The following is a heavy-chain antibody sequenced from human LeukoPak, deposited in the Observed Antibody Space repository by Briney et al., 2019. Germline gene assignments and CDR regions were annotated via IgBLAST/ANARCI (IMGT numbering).Heavy chain of an antibody. CDR3: AKDGRPKRGCSSTSCLNYLDY. Sequence: PGGSLELSCAAPGFTFSSYGMDRGRQAPGKGVERVAFIRYDGSNKYYVDSVKGRFTISRDNSQNPLYLQMNSLRAEDTAVYYCAKDGRPKRGCSSTSCLNYLDYWGQGTLVTVSS. CDR2: IRYDGSNK. J-gene: IGHJ4*02. CDR1: GFTFSSYG. V-gene: IGHV3-30*02. D-gene: IGHD2-2*01.